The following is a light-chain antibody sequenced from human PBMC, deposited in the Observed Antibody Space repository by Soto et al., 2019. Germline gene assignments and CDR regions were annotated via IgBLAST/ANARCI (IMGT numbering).Light chain of an antibody. J-gene: IGKJ1*01. Sequence: DIQMTQSPSSLSASVGDRVTITCRASQSISTYLNWYQQKSGNAPKLLIYDVSTLQTGVPSRFSGSGSGTEFTLTISSLQPEDFATYYCQQGYSISWTFGQGTKVDIK. CDR3: QQGYSISWT. V-gene: IGKV1-39*01. CDR1: QSISTY. CDR2: DVS.